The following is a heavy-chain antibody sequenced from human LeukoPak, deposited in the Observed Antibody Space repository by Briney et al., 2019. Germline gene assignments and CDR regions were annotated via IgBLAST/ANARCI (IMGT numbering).Heavy chain of an antibody. CDR2: IYYTRRT. Sequence: SETLSLTCTVSGVSISTSSHSWGCTRQPPGKGLEWTGTIYYTRRTYYNPSLESRLTISVDTTKNQFSLKLTSVTAADTAIYYRAQSLGSGSGIGNWFDPWGQGTLVTVSS. CDR1: GVSISTSSHS. CDR3: AQSLGSGSGIGNWFDP. D-gene: IGHD6-13*01. V-gene: IGHV4-39*01. J-gene: IGHJ5*02.